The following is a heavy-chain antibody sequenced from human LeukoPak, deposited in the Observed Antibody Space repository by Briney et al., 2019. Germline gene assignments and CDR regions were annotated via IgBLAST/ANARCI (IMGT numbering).Heavy chain of an antibody. V-gene: IGHV3-23*01. CDR3: AKEDWLGFDY. J-gene: IGHJ4*02. CDR2: VSSSGGNT. Sequence: GGSLRLSCAATGFSFSSYAMSWVRQAPGKGLEWVSVVSSSGGNTYNADSVKGRFTISRDNSKNTLYLQMNSLRAEDTAVYYCAKEDWLGFDYWGQGTLVTVSS. D-gene: IGHD3/OR15-3a*01. CDR1: GFSFSSYA.